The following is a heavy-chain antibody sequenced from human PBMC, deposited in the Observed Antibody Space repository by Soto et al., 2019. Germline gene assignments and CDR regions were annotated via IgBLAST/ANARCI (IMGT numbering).Heavy chain of an antibody. D-gene: IGHD3-16*01. V-gene: IGHV1-69*13. Sequence: SVKVSCKASAGTFPHYALSWVRQAPGQGLEWIGGIIPVLATTTYAQKFQGRVSIIADESTNTVYMELRSLRPEDTAVYYCACNWGNYLKNWLDPWGQGTLVTVSS. CDR2: IIPVLATT. CDR1: AGTFPHYA. CDR3: ACNWGNYLKNWLDP. J-gene: IGHJ5*02.